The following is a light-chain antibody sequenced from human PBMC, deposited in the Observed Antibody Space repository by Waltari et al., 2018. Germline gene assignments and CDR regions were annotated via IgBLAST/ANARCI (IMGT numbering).Light chain of an antibody. CDR1: STALWSPTL. Sequence: QSALTQPASVSGSPGQAFPIPCTASSTALWSPTLVSWYQHHPDKAPKLLIYEGTERPSGISHRFSGSKSGNTASLTISKLQAEDEADYYCFSYADGRSLVFGGGTKLTVL. V-gene: IGLV2-23*01. J-gene: IGLJ2*01. CDR3: FSYADGRSLV. CDR2: EGT.